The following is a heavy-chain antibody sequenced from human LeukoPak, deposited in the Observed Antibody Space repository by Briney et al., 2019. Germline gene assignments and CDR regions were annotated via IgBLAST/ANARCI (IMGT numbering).Heavy chain of an antibody. V-gene: IGHV1-18*01. J-gene: IGHJ5*02. Sequence: ASVKVSCKAYGHTFTTYGINWVRQAPGQGLEWMGWISAYNGHTNYAQKLQGRVTMTTDTSTSTAYMELRSLRSDDTALYYCARDSIVLMVYPMPNWFDPWGQGTLVTVSS. CDR2: ISAYNGHT. D-gene: IGHD2-8*01. CDR1: GHTFTTYG. CDR3: ARDSIVLMVYPMPNWFDP.